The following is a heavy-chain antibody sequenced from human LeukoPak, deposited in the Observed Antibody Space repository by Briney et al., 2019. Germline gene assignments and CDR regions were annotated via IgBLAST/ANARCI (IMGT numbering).Heavy chain of an antibody. CDR2: IYYSGST. J-gene: IGHJ6*03. V-gene: IGHV4-59*11. Sequence: SETLSLTCTVSGGSISSHYWSWIRQPPGKGLEWIGYIYYSGSTNYNPSLKSRVTISVDTSKNQFSLKLSSVTAADTAVYYCARFGGSPYYMDVWGKGTTVTVSS. CDR3: ARFGGSPYYMDV. CDR1: GGSISSHY. D-gene: IGHD2-15*01.